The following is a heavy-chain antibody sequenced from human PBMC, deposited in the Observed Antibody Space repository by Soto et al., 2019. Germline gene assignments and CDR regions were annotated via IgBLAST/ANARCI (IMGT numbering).Heavy chain of an antibody. D-gene: IGHD2-15*01. Sequence: QVQLQESGPGLVRPSQTLSLTCTVSGGSINSGDSYWNWIRQHPEKGLEWIGYINYRGSTFYNPSLKSRIIISVDTSKYQFSLKLSSVTAADTAVYYCARDAPGVAPYWGQGTLVTVSS. CDR1: GGSINSGDSY. V-gene: IGHV4-31*03. CDR2: INYRGST. CDR3: ARDAPGVAPY. J-gene: IGHJ4*02.